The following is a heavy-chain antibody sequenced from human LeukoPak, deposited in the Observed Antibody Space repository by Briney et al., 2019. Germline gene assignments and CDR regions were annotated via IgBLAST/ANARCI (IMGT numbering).Heavy chain of an antibody. CDR3: ARGPQNYDDSSGVSPWYFDL. D-gene: IGHD3-22*01. CDR2: ISYDGSNK. Sequence: GRSLRLSCAASGFTFSTYAMHWVRQAPGKGLEWVAVISYDGSNKYYADSVKGRFTISRDNSKNTLYLQMSSLRAEDTAVYYCARGPQNYDDSSGVSPWYFDLWGRGTLVTVSS. V-gene: IGHV3-30-3*01. J-gene: IGHJ2*01. CDR1: GFTFSTYA.